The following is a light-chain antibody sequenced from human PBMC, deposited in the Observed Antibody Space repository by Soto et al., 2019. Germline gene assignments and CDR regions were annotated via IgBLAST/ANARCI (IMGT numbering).Light chain of an antibody. J-gene: IGKJ5*01. V-gene: IGKV3-15*01. CDR1: QSVDIN. Sequence: EIVLTQSPATLSVSPGERVTLSCRASQSVDINLAWYQQKPGQAPRLLIYGASTRATDMSGTFSGRGSGTEFTLTISNVRPEDFAVYYCQQYGRSPTTFGQGTRLEIK. CDR2: GAS. CDR3: QQYGRSPTT.